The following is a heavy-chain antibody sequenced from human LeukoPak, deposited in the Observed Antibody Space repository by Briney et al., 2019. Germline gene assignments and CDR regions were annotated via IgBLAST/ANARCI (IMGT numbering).Heavy chain of an antibody. D-gene: IGHD4-11*01. CDR1: GFTFTSYW. CDR3: ARGLDYRNAFDY. J-gene: IGHJ4*02. Sequence: GGSLRLSCAASGFTFTSYWMHWVRQAPGKGLVWVSRINSDGSSTSYADPVKGRFTISRDNAKNTLYLQMNSLRAEDTAVYYCARGLDYRNAFDYWGQGTLVTVSS. V-gene: IGHV3-74*01. CDR2: INSDGSST.